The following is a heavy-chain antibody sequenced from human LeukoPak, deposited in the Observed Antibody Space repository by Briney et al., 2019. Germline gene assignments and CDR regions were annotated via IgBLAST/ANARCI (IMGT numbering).Heavy chain of an antibody. CDR2: IYYSGST. CDR1: GGSISSSSYY. CDR3: ARGDYGDYEQTYYFDY. D-gene: IGHD4-17*01. J-gene: IGHJ4*02. Sequence: SETLSLTCTVSGGSISSSSYYWSWIRQPPGKGLEWIGYIYYSGSTNYNPSLKSRVTISIDTSKNQFSLKLSSVTAADTAVYYCARGDYGDYEQTYYFDYWGQGTLVTVSS. V-gene: IGHV4-61*01.